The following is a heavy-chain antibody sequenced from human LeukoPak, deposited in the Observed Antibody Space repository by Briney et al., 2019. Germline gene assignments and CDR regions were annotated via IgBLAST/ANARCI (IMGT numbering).Heavy chain of an antibody. V-gene: IGHV3-21*01. CDR1: GFTFSSYS. CDR2: ISSSSSYI. J-gene: IGHJ5*02. CDR3: ARSLGYCSGTSCYRDNWFDP. D-gene: IGHD2-2*02. Sequence: PGGSLRLSCAASGFTFSSYSMNWVRQAPGKGLEWVSSISSSSSYIYYADSVKGRFTISRDNAKNSLYLQMNSLRAEDTAVYYCARSLGYCSGTSCYRDNWFDPWGQGTLVTVSS.